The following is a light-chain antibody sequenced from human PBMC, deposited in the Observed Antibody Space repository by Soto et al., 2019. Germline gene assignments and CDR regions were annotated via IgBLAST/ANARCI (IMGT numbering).Light chain of an antibody. J-gene: IGLJ2*01. CDR3: CSCAGSSTVV. CDR1: SSDVGSYNL. CDR2: EVS. V-gene: IGLV2-23*02. Sequence: QSALTQPASVSGSPGQSITISCTGTSSDVGSYNLVSWYQQHPGKAPKLMIYEVSKRPSGVSNRFSGSKSANTASLTISGLQAEDEADYCCCSCAGSSTVVFGGGTKLTVL.